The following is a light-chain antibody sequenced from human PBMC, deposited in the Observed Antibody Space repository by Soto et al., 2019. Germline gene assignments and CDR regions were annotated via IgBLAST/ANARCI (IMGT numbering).Light chain of an antibody. CDR2: GNS. V-gene: IGLV1-40*01. Sequence: QSVLTQPPSVSGAPGQRVTISCTGSSSNIGARYDVHWYQQLPGTAPKLLIYGNSNRPSGVPDRFSGSKSGTSAPLAITGLQAEDEADYYCQSYDSSLSGSKVFGGGTKLTVL. CDR3: QSYDSSLSGSKV. J-gene: IGLJ2*01. CDR1: SSNIGARYD.